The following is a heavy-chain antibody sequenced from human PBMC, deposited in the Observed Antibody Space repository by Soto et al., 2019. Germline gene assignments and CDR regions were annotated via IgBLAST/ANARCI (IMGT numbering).Heavy chain of an antibody. CDR1: GFTFSDYY. CDR3: ARDVSDDGGGHCCHIGRDV. D-gene: IGHD2-21*01. J-gene: IGHJ6*02. Sequence: QVQLVESGGGLVKPGGSLRLSCTVSGFTFSDYYMSWIRQAPGKGPESVSYICSSGGTIYYADSVKGRFTISRDNAKNSLYLQMNSLRADDTAVFYCARDVSDDGGGHCCHIGRDVWGQGTTVTVSS. V-gene: IGHV3-11*01. CDR2: ICSSGGTI.